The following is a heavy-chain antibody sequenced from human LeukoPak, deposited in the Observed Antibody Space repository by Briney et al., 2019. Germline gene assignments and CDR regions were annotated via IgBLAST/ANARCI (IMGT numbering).Heavy chain of an antibody. CDR1: GFTFSSYW. CDR2: ISTDGSTT. J-gene: IGHJ4*02. V-gene: IGHV3-74*01. Sequence: PGGSLRLSCAASGFTFSSYWMHWVRQAPGKGLVWVSRISTDGSTTTYADSVKGRFTISRDNAENTLFLQMNSLTAEDTAVYFCARARVAGTYYFDQWGQGTLVTVSS. D-gene: IGHD6-19*01. CDR3: ARARVAGTYYFDQ.